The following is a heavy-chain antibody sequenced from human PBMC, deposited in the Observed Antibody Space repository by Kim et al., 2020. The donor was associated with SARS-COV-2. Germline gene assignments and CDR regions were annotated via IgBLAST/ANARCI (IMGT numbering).Heavy chain of an antibody. V-gene: IGHV3-23*01. CDR2: ISGSGGST. Sequence: GGSLRLSCAASGFTFSSYAMSWVRQAPGKGLEWVSAISGSGGSTYYADSVKGRFTISRDNSKNTLYLQMNSLRAEDTAVYYCAKDHQGSYRYEREPNAFDIWGQGTMVTVSS. J-gene: IGHJ3*02. CDR1: GFTFSSYA. CDR3: AKDHQGSYRYEREPNAFDI. D-gene: IGHD3-16*02.